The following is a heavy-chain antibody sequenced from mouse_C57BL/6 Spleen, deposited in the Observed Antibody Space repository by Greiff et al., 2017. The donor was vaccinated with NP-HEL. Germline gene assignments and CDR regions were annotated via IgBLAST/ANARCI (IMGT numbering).Heavy chain of an antibody. Sequence: EVQLQQSGTVLARPGASVKMSCKTSGYTYTSYWMHWVKQRPGQGLEWIGAIYPGNSDTSYNQKFKGKAKLTAVTSASTAYMELSSLTNEDSAVYYCTRVGNYDYDVGYFDVWGTGTTVTVSS. CDR2: IYPGNSDT. V-gene: IGHV1-5*01. CDR1: GYTYTSYW. J-gene: IGHJ1*03. D-gene: IGHD2-4*01. CDR3: TRVGNYDYDVGYFDV.